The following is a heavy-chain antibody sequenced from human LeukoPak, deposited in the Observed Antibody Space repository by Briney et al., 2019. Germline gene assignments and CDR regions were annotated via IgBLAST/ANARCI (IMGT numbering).Heavy chain of an antibody. Sequence: GGSLRLSCAASGFTFSNAWMSWVRQAPGKGLEWVGRIKSKTDGGTTDYAAPVKGRFTISRDDSKNTLYLQMNSLKTEDTAVYYCTTEIQLWPRAHFDYWGQGTLVTVSS. CDR2: IKSKTDGGTT. CDR3: TTEIQLWPRAHFDY. V-gene: IGHV3-15*01. D-gene: IGHD5-18*01. J-gene: IGHJ4*02. CDR1: GFTFSNAW.